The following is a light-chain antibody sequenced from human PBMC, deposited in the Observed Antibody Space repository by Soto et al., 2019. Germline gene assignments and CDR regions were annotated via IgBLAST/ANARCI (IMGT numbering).Light chain of an antibody. V-gene: IGLV1-40*01. CDR2: GNS. J-gene: IGLJ1*01. Sequence: QSVLTQPPSVSGAPGQRVTISCTGSSSNIGAGYDVHWYQQLPGTAPKLLIYGNSNRPSGVPDRFSGSKSGTSASLAITGLQAEAEADYDCQSYDSSLSAYYVFGTGTKVTVL. CDR1: SSNIGAGYD. CDR3: QSYDSSLSAYYV.